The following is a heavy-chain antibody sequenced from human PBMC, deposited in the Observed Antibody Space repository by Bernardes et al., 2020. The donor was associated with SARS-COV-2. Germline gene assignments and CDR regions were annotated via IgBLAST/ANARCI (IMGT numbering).Heavy chain of an antibody. Sequence: GSLRLSCAASGFTFSSYAMHWVRQAPGKGLEWVAVISYDGSNKYYADSVKGRFTISRDNSKNTLYLQMNSLRAEDTAVYYCARELTPIYGMDVWGQGTTVTVSS. CDR2: ISYDGSNK. D-gene: IGHD2-2*02. J-gene: IGHJ6*02. CDR3: ARELTPIYGMDV. CDR1: GFTFSSYA. V-gene: IGHV3-30-3*01.